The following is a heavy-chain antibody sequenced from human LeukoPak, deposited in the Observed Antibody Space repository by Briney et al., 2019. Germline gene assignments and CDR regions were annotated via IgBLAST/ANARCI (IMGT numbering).Heavy chain of an antibody. J-gene: IGHJ4*02. CDR3: AKAAQVAGRPNLGGHFDY. Sequence: GGSLRLSCAASEFTFSSYAMSWVRKAPGKGLEWVSAISGSGGRTYYAESVKGRFTISRDNNENTLYLQMNSLRAEDTAVYYCAKAAQVAGRPNLGGHFDYWGQGTLVTVSS. D-gene: IGHD6-6*01. V-gene: IGHV3-23*01. CDR1: EFTFSSYA. CDR2: ISGSGGRT.